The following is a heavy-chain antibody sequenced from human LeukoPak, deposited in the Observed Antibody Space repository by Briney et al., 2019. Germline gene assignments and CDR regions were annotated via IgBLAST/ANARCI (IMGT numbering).Heavy chain of an antibody. J-gene: IGHJ4*02. CDR3: ARGGGWDYRFDY. CDR1: GYTFTSYY. D-gene: IGHD1-7*01. Sequence: ASVKVSCKASGYTFTSYYMHWVRQAPGQGLEWMGIINHSGGSTSYAQKFQGRVTMTRDTSTSTVYMELSSLRSEDTAVYFCARGGGWDYRFDYWGQGTLVTVSS. V-gene: IGHV1-46*01. CDR2: INHSGGST.